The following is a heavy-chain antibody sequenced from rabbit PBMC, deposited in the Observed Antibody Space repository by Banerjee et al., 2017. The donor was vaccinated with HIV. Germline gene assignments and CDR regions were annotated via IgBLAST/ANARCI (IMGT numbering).Heavy chain of an antibody. CDR3: AKNILSSGL. CDR1: GFSFSSGTM. Sequence: QEQLVESGGGLVQPEGSLTLTCTASGFSFSSGTMNWVRQAPGKGLEWIGCINTGSGSAYYASWAKGRFTISKTSSTTVTLQMTSLTAADTATYFCAKNILSSGLWGPGTLVTVS. V-gene: IGHV1S45*01. CDR2: INTGSGSA. D-gene: IGHD1-1*01. J-gene: IGHJ4*01.